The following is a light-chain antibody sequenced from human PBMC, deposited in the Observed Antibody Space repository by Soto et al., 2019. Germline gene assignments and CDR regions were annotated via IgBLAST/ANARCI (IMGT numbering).Light chain of an antibody. Sequence: PYSLSASVGDSVTITCRASQNIRNYLNWYQQRPGKTPNLLVYAASNLRGGVPSRFSGSGSGTVFTLTINSLQPEDFATYYCQQIHSTSSYTFGQGTKVDIK. CDR2: AAS. CDR3: QQIHSTSSYT. CDR1: QNIRNY. V-gene: IGKV1-39*01. J-gene: IGKJ2*01.